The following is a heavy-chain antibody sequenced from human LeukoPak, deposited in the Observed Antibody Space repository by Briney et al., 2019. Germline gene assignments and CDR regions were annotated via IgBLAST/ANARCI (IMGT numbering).Heavy chain of an antibody. Sequence: GGSLRLSCAASGFSFSTYWMHWVRQAPGKGLVWVSRIKTDGSSTSYADSVKGRFTVSRDNAKNTLYLQMNSLRAEDTAIYYCARTTDAYDAFDYWARGTLVTVSS. CDR2: IKTDGSST. J-gene: IGHJ4*02. CDR1: GFSFSTYW. D-gene: IGHD5-24*01. CDR3: ARTTDAYDAFDY. V-gene: IGHV3-74*01.